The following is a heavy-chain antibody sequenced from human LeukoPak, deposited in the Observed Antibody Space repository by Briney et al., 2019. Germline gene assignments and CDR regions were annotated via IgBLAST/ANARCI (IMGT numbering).Heavy chain of an antibody. D-gene: IGHD3-22*01. V-gene: IGHV4-39*07. CDR2: IYYSGST. Sequence: PPETLSLTCTVSGGSISSSSYYWGWIRQPPGKGLEWIGSIYYSGSTYYNPSLKSRVTISVDTSKNQFSLKLSSVTAADTAVYYCARGRDYYDSSGYYYWFDPWGQGTLVTVSS. J-gene: IGHJ5*02. CDR3: ARGRDYYDSSGYYYWFDP. CDR1: GGSISSSSYY.